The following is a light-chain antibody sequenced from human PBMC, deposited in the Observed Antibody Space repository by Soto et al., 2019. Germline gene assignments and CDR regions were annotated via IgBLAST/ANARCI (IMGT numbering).Light chain of an antibody. V-gene: IGKV3-20*01. Sequence: EIVLTQSPGTLSLSPGERATLSCRASQSVSSCYLAWYQQKPGQARRLLIYGASSRATGIPDRFSGSGSGTDFTLTISRLEPEDFAVYYCQQYGSSQFTFGPGTKVDIK. J-gene: IGKJ3*01. CDR2: GAS. CDR3: QQYGSSQFT. CDR1: QSVSSCY.